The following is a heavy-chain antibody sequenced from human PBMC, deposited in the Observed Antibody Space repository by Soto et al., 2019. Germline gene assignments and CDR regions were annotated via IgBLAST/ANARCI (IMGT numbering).Heavy chain of an antibody. J-gene: IGHJ6*02. V-gene: IGHV1-18*04. CDR1: GYTFTSYG. Sequence: ASVKVSCKASGYTFTSYGISWVRQAPGQGLEWMGWISAYNGNTNYAQKLQGRVTMTTDTSTSTAYMELRSLRSDDTAVYYCARRNYVVLSYYYYYGMDVWGQGTMVTVSS. CDR3: ARRNYVVLSYYYYYGMDV. CDR2: ISAYNGNT. D-gene: IGHD1-7*01.